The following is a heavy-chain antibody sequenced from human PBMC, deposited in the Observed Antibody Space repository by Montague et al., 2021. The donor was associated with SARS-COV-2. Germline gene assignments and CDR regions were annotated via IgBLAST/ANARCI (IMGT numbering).Heavy chain of an antibody. Sequence: SETLSLTCAVSDDSITSSTYYRAWIRQPPGKGLEWIGSFYYTGSTYYNPSLKSRVTMSVDTSKKHFSLNLNSVTAADTAVYYCARGRSGFFNPLDYWGQGTLVTVSS. V-gene: IGHV4-39*02. J-gene: IGHJ4*02. CDR3: ARGRSGFFNPLDY. CDR2: FYYTGST. CDR1: DDSITSSTYY. D-gene: IGHD3-3*01.